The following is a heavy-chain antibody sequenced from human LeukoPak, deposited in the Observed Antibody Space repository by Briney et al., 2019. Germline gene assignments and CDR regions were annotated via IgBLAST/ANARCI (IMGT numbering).Heavy chain of an antibody. CDR2: INAYNGKT. J-gene: IGHJ4*02. V-gene: IGHV1-18*01. D-gene: IGHD3-10*01. CDR1: GYTFTNYG. CDR3: LRVPELPEY. Sequence: ASVKVSCKASGYTFTNYGINWVRQAPGQGLEWMGWINAYNGKTNYSQKFQDRVTMTTDTSMSTAYMELRSLRYDDTAVYYCLRVPELPEYWGQGTLVTVSS.